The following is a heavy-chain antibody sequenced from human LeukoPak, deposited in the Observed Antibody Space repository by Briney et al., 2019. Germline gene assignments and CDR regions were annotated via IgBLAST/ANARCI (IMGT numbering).Heavy chain of an antibody. CDR3: ARSSIAVAGDY. CDR1: GYTFTDYY. J-gene: IGHJ4*02. D-gene: IGHD6-19*01. CDR2: MNPNSGNT. V-gene: IGHV1-8*02. Sequence: ASVKVSCKVSGYTFTDYYIHWVQQAPGRGLEWMGWMNPNSGNTGYAQKFQGRVTMTRNTSISTAYMELSSLRSEDTAVYYCARSSIAVAGDYWGQGTLVTVSS.